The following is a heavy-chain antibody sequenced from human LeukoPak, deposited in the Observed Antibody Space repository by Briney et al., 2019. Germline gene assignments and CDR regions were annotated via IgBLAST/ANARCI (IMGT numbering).Heavy chain of an antibody. CDR3: ASLPYYYDSSGYYGPYFDY. CDR1: GFTFSSYA. Sequence: GGSLRLSCAASGFTFSSYAMHWVRQAPGKGLEWVAVISYDGSNKYYADSVKGRFTISRDNSKNTLYLQMNSLRAEDTAVYYCASLPYYYDSSGYYGPYFDYWGQXTLVTVSS. D-gene: IGHD3-22*01. CDR2: ISYDGSNK. J-gene: IGHJ4*02. V-gene: IGHV3-30*04.